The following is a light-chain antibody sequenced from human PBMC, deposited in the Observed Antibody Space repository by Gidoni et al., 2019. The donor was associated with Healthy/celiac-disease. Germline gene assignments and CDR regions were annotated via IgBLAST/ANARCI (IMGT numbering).Light chain of an antibody. Sequence: HLPQSPSSLSTSVGHRVTITCRASQGISSYLDWYQQKQGKAPKLLIYAASTLQSGVPSRFSGSGSGTDFTLTISSLQPEDFATYYCQQLNSYPLTFGGGTKVEIK. CDR1: QGISSY. CDR2: AAS. J-gene: IGKJ4*01. CDR3: QQLNSYPLT. V-gene: IGKV1-9*01.